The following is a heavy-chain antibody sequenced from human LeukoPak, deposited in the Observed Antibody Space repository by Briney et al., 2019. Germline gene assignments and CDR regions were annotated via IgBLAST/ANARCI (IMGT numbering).Heavy chain of an antibody. J-gene: IGHJ6*03. D-gene: IGHD6-19*01. CDR1: GGSFSGYY. V-gene: IGHV4-34*01. CDR2: INHSGST. CDR3: ARRHGVAVAGTIYYYYYMDV. Sequence: SETLSLTCAVYGGSFSGYYWSWIRQPPGKGLEWIGEINHSGSTNYNPSLKSRVTISVDTSKNQFSLKLSSVTAADTAVYYCARRHGVAVAGTIYYYYYMDVWGKGTKVTISS.